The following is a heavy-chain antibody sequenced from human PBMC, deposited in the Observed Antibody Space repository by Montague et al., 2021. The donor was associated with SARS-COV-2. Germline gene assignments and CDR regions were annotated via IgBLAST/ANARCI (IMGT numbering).Heavy chain of an antibody. J-gene: IGHJ4*02. D-gene: IGHD3-10*01. V-gene: IGHV4-31*03. Sequence: TLSLTCTVSGSSISTGPFYWSWIRQYPGKRLECVGYIYYSRSTYYNPSLNSRITISVYPSKNQFSLTLSSVTAADTAIYYCVTRHPDGTGPFDYGGQGTRFTVPS. CDR2: IYYSRST. CDR1: GSSISTGPFY. CDR3: VTRHPDGTGPFDY.